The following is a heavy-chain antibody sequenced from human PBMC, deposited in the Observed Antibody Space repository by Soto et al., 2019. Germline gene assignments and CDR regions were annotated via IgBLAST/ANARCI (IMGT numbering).Heavy chain of an antibody. D-gene: IGHD6-19*01. CDR3: AQGAVPGTPTSSSSYGMDV. CDR2: IIPIFGTV. V-gene: IGHV1-69*12. Sequence: QVQLLQSGAEVKKPGSSVRVSCEASGGTFRTYAISWVRQAPGQGLEWMGEIIPIFGTVNYAQKFQGRVTTTADQSTTTVYMALRLPRSEPTAVYYCAQGAVPGTPTSSSSYGMDVWCPGTTVTVSS. J-gene: IGHJ6*02. CDR1: GGTFRTYA.